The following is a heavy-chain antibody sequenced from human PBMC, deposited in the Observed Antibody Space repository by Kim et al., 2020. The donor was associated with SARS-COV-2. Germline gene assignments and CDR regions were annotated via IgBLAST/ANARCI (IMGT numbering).Heavy chain of an antibody. J-gene: IGHJ5*02. Sequence: GGSLRLSCAASGFTFSSYEMNWVRQAPGKGLEWVSYISSSGSTIYYADSVKGRFTISRDNAKNSLYLQMNSLRAEDTAVYYCARGGYGDYVPWFDPWGQGTLVTVSS. CDR1: GFTFSSYE. CDR2: ISSSGSTI. V-gene: IGHV3-48*03. D-gene: IGHD4-17*01. CDR3: ARGGYGDYVPWFDP.